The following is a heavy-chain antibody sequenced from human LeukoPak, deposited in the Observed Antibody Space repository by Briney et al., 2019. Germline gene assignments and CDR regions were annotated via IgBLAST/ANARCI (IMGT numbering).Heavy chain of an antibody. V-gene: IGHV4-39*07. Sequence: SETLSLTCTVSTGSISSSGYYWVWIRQPPGKGLEWIGEIYRSGSANYNPSLKSRVTISVDKSKTQFSLKLSSVTAADTAVYYCARLTTLVRGLEEWFDPWGQGTLVTVSP. CDR2: IYRSGSA. CDR3: ARLTTLVRGLEEWFDP. D-gene: IGHD3-10*01. J-gene: IGHJ5*02. CDR1: TGSISSSGYY.